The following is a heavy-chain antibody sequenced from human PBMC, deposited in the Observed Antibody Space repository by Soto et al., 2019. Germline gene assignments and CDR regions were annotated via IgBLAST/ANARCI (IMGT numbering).Heavy chain of an antibody. J-gene: IGHJ4*02. CDR1: GFTFSSYA. Sequence: GGSLRLSCAASGFTFSSYAMSWVRQAPGKGLEWVSAISGSGGSTYYADSVKGRFTISRDNAKNSLYLQMNSLRAEDTAVYYCARETRKASPFDYWGQGTLVTVSS. D-gene: IGHD5-12*01. CDR2: ISGSGGST. V-gene: IGHV3-23*01. CDR3: ARETRKASPFDY.